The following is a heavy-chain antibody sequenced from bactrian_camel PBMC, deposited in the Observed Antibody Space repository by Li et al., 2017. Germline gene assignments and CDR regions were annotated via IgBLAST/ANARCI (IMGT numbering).Heavy chain of an antibody. Sequence: VQLVESGGGSVQAGGSLRLSCAASGYTFTRYCMGWFRQAPGKAREGVATIDGAGTTTYAGSAKGRFTISKDNAKKIMYLQMNSLEPEDTASYYCAAAVGGTCPGKRGNFAYWGQGTQVTVS. CDR3: AAAVGGTCPGKRGNFAY. D-gene: IGHD7*01. CDR2: IDGAGTT. V-gene: IGHV3S53*01. CDR1: GYTFTRYC. J-gene: IGHJ6*01.